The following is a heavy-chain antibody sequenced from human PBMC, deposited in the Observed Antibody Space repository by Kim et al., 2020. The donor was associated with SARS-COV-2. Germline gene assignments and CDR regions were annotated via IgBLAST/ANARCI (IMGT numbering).Heavy chain of an antibody. CDR2: IRNKAYGGTT. J-gene: IGHJ4*02. CDR3: TADIYGSGAFDY. D-gene: IGHD3-10*01. V-gene: IGHV3-49*04. CDR1: GFTFGHYA. Sequence: GGSLRLSCTASGFTFGHYAVSWVRQPPGKGLEWVGFIRNKAYGGTTEYAASVKGRVSVSRDDAKSIAHLQINSLKPDDTAVYYCTADIYGSGAFDYWGQGTLVTVSS.